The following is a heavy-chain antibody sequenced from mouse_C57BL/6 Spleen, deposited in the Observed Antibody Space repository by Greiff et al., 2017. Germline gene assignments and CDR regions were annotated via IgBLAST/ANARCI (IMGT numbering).Heavy chain of an antibody. CDR2: IWSDGST. CDR1: GFSLTSYG. V-gene: IGHV2-6*03. J-gene: IGHJ1*03. D-gene: IGHD2-5*01. Sequence: VKLMESGPGLVAPSQSLSITCTVSGFSLTSYGVHWVRQPPGKGLEWLVVIWSDGSTTYNSALKSRLSISKDNSKSQVFLKMNSLQTDDTAMYYCARAYYSNHWYFDVWGTGTTVTVSS. CDR3: ARAYYSNHWYFDV.